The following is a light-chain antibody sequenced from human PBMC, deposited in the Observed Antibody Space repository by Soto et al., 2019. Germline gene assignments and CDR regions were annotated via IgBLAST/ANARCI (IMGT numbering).Light chain of an antibody. J-gene: IGKJ5*01. CDR2: AAS. CDR3: QQLNSYPRVT. Sequence: DIQLTQSPSSLSASVGDRVTITCRASQGISSYLAWYQQKPGKAPKLLIYAASTLQSGVPSRFSGSGSGTDFTLTINSLQPEDFATYYCQQLNSYPRVTFGQGTRLENK. V-gene: IGKV1-9*01. CDR1: QGISSY.